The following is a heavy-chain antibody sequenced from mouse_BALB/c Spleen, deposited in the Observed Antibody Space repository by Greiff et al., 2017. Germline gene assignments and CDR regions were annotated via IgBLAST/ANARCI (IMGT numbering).Heavy chain of an antibody. D-gene: IGHD3-1*01. V-gene: IGHV2-6-7*01. CDR1: GFSLTGYG. J-gene: IGHJ3*01. Sequence: QVQLKESGPGLVAPSQSLSITCTVSGFSLTGYGVNWVRQPPGKGLEWLGMIWGDGSTDYNSALKSRLSISKDNSKSQVFLKMNSLQTDDTARYYCARDSGSYGPVFAYWGQGTLVTVSA. CDR3: ARDSGSYGPVFAY. CDR2: IWGDGST.